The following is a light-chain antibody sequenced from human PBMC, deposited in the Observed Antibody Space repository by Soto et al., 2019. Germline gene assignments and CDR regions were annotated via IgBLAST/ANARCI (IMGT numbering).Light chain of an antibody. CDR2: AAS. V-gene: IGKV1-39*01. CDR3: QQSYSIPYT. CDR1: QTISSY. Sequence: DIQMTQSPSSLSASVGCTVTITCRASQTISSYLNWYQQKPGQAPKLLIYAASSLQSGVPSRFSGSGSGTDFILSISSLQPEDFATYFCQQSYSIPYTFGQGTKVDIK. J-gene: IGKJ2*01.